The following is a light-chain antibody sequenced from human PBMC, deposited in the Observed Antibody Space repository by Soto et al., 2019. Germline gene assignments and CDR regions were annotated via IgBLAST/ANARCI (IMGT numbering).Light chain of an antibody. CDR1: QSISSY. CDR3: QQSYSTPPYT. J-gene: IGKJ2*01. V-gene: IGKV1-39*01. Sequence: DIQMTQSPSSLSASVGDRVTITCRASQSISSYLNWYQQKPGKAPKLLIYTASSLHSGVPLRFSGSGSGTDFTLTISSLQSEDFATYYCQQSYSTPPYTFGQGTKLEIK. CDR2: TAS.